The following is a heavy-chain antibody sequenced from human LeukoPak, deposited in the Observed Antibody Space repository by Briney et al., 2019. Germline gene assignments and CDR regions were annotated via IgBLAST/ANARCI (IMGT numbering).Heavy chain of an antibody. CDR2: IYRDGST. CDR3: ARGAASWAPLALFDY. Sequence: GGSLRLSCAASGFSVSDSYMTWIRQAPGKGLEWVSVIYRDGSTYYADSVKARFTISRDHSKNTLSLQMNSLRAEDTATYYCARGAASWAPLALFDYWGQGTLVTVSS. CDR1: GFSVSDSY. J-gene: IGHJ4*02. V-gene: IGHV3-53*01. D-gene: IGHD6-25*01.